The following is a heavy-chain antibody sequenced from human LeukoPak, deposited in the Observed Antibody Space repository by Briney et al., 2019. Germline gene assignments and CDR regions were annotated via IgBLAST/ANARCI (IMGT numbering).Heavy chain of an antibody. J-gene: IGHJ6*03. Sequence: GGSLRLSCATSGFSFSSHDMNWVRQAPGKGLEWVSSITGSSTSMEYADSVKGRFAISGDNAKNSLFLQMDSLRVDDTAVYYCVREGSGSTHYMDVWGKGTTVTVSS. V-gene: IGHV3-21*01. CDR2: ITGSSTSM. CDR3: VREGSGSTHYMDV. D-gene: IGHD3-10*01. CDR1: GFSFSSHD.